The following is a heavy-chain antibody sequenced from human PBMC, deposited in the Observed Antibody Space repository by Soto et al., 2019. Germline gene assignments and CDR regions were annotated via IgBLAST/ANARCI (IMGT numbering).Heavy chain of an antibody. V-gene: IGHV1-69*01. CDR2: IIPIFGTA. CDR1: GGTFNRYT. CDR3: ALWGFRDGNNSKYNYSGMDV. J-gene: IGHJ6*02. D-gene: IGHD1-1*01. Sequence: VQLVQSGAEVKKPGSSVKLSCKASGGTFNRYTISWVRQAPGQGLEWMGGIIPIFGTANYAQEFQGRVEMSADESTSAAYMELRSLRSEDTAVYYCALWGFRDGNNSKYNYSGMDVWGQGTTVTVSS.